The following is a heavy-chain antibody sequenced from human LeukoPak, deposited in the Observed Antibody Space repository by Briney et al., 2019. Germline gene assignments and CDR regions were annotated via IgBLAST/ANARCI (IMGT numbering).Heavy chain of an antibody. V-gene: IGHV4-34*01. CDR1: GGSFSGYY. CDR2: INHSGST. D-gene: IGHD3-10*01. CDR3: ARDGSGMNIDY. Sequence: SETLSLTCAVYGGSFSGYYWSWIRQPPGKGLEWIGEINHSGSTNYNPSLKSRVTISVDTSKNQFSLKLNSVTPEDTAVYYCARDGSGMNIDYWGQGTLVTVSS. J-gene: IGHJ4*02.